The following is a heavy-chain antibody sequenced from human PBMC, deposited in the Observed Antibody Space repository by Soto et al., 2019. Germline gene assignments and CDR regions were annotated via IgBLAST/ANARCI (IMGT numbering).Heavy chain of an antibody. Sequence: QVQLQESGPGLVKPSETLSLTCTVSGGSISSYYWSWIRQPPGKGLEWIGYIYYSGRTNYNPSLKSRVTISVDTSKNQFSLKLSSVTAADTAVYYCARVKDRSFDYWGQGTLVTVSS. CDR3: ARVKDRSFDY. J-gene: IGHJ4*02. CDR2: IYYSGRT. V-gene: IGHV4-59*01. CDR1: GGSISSYY.